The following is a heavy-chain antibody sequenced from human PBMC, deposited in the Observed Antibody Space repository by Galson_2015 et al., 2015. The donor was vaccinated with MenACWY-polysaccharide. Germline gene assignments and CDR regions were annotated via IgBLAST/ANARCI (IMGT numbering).Heavy chain of an antibody. Sequence: SLRLSCAASGFTFGDYAMSWARQAPGKGLEWVSGLTANGGRTYYADSVKGRFTISRDNSENTLYLQMNSLTAEDTAVYYCAKRGPYKYFGPKNFAYCYYGLDVWGQGTTVIVSS. D-gene: IGHD5-24*01. CDR1: GFTFGDYA. CDR2: LTANGGRT. J-gene: IGHJ6*02. CDR3: AKRGPYKYFGPKNFAYCYYGLDV. V-gene: IGHV3-23*01.